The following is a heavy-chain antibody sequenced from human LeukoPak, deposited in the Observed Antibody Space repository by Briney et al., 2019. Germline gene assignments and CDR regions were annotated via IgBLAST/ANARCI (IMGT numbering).Heavy chain of an antibody. CDR2: IYYSGST. V-gene: IGHV4-59*12. D-gene: IGHD5-18*01. J-gene: IGHJ5*02. CDR1: GGSISSYY. Sequence: SETLSLTCTVSGGSISSYYWSWIRQPPGKGLEWIGYIYYSGSTNYNPSLKSRVTISVDTSKNQFSLKLISVTAADTAVYYCARGMRIQLWLRGALNWFDPWGQGTLVTVSS. CDR3: ARGMRIQLWLRGALNWFDP.